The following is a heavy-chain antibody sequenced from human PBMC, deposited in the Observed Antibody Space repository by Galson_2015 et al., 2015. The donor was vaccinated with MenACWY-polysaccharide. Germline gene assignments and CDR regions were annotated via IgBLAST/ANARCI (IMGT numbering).Heavy chain of an antibody. J-gene: IGHJ4*02. V-gene: IGHV3-48*01. CDR3: ASRGVVTPYSLDY. CDR1: GFSLSSYS. Sequence: SLRLSCAASGFSLSSYSMTWVRQAPGKGLEWLSYITPTGDPKMYADSVKGRFTISRDNAKNSLYLQMNNLRAEDTAVYYCASRGVVTPYSLDYWGQGTLVSVSS. D-gene: IGHD2-15*01. CDR2: ITPTGDPK.